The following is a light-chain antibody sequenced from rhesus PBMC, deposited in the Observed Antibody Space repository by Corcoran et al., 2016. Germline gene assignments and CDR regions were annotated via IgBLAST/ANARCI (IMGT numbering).Light chain of an antibody. CDR1: QGISKY. V-gene: IGKV1-25*01. CDR2: DAS. Sequence: DIQMTQSPSSLSASVGDTVTITCQASQGISKYLAWYQQKPGKAPKLLIYDASTLQSGVPSRFSGSGSGTEFTLTISSLQPEDFATYYCQPHNSYPPLTFGGGTKVELK. CDR3: QPHNSYPPLT. J-gene: IGKJ4*01.